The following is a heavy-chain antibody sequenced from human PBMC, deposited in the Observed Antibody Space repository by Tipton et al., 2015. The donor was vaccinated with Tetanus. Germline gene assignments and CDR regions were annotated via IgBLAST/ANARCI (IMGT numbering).Heavy chain of an antibody. V-gene: IGHV3-33*07. CDR2: IWYDGSNQ. J-gene: IGHJ5*02. D-gene: IGHD6-13*01. CDR3: ARGRQRLVPAGFDL. Sequence: SLRLSCEGSGFTFKHHGMYWVRQAPGKGLERVANIWYDGSNQDYAHSVRGRFTISRDNSKSTLFLQMNSLRAEDTAVYYCARGRQRLVPAGFDLWGQGTLVTVSS. CDR1: GFTFKHHG.